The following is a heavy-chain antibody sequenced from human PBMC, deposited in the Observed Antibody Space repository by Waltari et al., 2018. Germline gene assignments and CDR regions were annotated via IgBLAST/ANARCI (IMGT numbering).Heavy chain of an antibody. J-gene: IGHJ6*02. Sequence: EVQLVESGGGLVTPGGSLRLSCAASGFTSMRYSLDWVRQAPGRWLEWVSAISSSSSYIYYADSVKGLFTISRDNAKNSLYLQMNSLRAEDTAVYYCASEIVGDILDDAMDVWGQGTTVTVSS. D-gene: IGHD1-26*01. V-gene: IGHV3-21*01. CDR1: GFTSMRYS. CDR3: ASEIVGDILDDAMDV. CDR2: ISSSSSYI.